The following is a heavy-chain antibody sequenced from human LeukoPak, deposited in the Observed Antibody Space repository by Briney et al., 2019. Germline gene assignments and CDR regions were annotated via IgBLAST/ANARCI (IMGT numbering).Heavy chain of an antibody. D-gene: IGHD1-26*01. V-gene: IGHV3-7*01. CDR3: AKWDSRGAFDI. Sequence: GGSLRLSCAASGFTFSSYWMSWVRQAPGKGLEWVANIKQDGSEKYYVDSVKGRFTISRDNAKNSLYLQMNSLRAEDTAVYYCAKWDSRGAFDIWGQGTMVTVSS. J-gene: IGHJ3*02. CDR1: GFTFSSYW. CDR2: IKQDGSEK.